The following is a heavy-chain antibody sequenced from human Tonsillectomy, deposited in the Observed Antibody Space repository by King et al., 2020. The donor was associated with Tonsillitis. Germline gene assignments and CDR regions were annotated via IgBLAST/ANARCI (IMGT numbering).Heavy chain of an antibody. D-gene: IGHD6-13*01. V-gene: IGHV3-9*01. CDR2: FSWNTGSI. Sequence: VQLVESGGGLVQPGRSLRLSCAASGFTFDDYAMHWVRQAPGKGLEWVSGFSWNTGSIGYADSVKGRFTISRDNAKNSLYLQMNSLRAEDTALYYCAKVAAAGTKYYYYSMDVWGQGTTVTVSS. CDR1: GFTFDDYA. J-gene: IGHJ6*02. CDR3: AKVAAAGTKYYYYSMDV.